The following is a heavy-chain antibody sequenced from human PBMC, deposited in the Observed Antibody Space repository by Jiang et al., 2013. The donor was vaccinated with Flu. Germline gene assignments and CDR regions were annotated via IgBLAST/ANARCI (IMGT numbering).Heavy chain of an antibody. CDR3: ARAAAAAHWFDP. D-gene: IGHD6-25*01. V-gene: IGHV1-69*06. Sequence: GQSLEWMGAISPLFNTPKYAQDFQGRVTITADRYTNTAYMEVTSLKSEDTAVYYCARAAAAAHWFDPWGQGTLVSVSS. J-gene: IGHJ5*02. CDR2: ISPLFNTP.